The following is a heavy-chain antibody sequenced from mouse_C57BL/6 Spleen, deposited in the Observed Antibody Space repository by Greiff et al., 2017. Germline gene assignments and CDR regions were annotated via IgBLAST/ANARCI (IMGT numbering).Heavy chain of an antibody. CDR1: GYTFTSYW. V-gene: IGHV1-59*01. D-gene: IGHD2-4*01. Sequence: QVQLQQPGAELVRPGTSVKLSCKASGYTFTSYWMHWVKQRPGQGLEWIGVIDTSDSYTNYNQKFTGKATLTVDTSSSTAYMQLSSLTSEDSAVYYCARRGDYDGDWYFDVWGTGTTVTVSS. CDR3: ARRGDYDGDWYFDV. CDR2: IDTSDSYT. J-gene: IGHJ1*03.